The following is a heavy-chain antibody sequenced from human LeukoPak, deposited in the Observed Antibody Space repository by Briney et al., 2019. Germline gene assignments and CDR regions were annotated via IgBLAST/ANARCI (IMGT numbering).Heavy chain of an antibody. Sequence: GRSLRLSCAASGFTFSSYGMHWVRQAPGKGLEWVAVISYDGSNKYYADSVKGRFTISRDNAKNSLYLQMNSLRAEDTALYYCAKDHSSGWFYFDYWGQGTLVTVSS. J-gene: IGHJ4*02. CDR2: ISYDGSNK. D-gene: IGHD6-19*01. CDR1: GFTFSSYG. V-gene: IGHV3-30*18. CDR3: AKDHSSGWFYFDY.